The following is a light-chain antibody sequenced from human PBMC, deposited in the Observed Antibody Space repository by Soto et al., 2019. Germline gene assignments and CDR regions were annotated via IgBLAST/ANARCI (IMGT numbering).Light chain of an antibody. CDR2: AAS. J-gene: IGKJ3*01. Sequence: DIQMTQSPSSLSASVGDRVTITCRASQSISSYLNWYQQKPGKAPKLLIYAASSLQSGVPSRFSGSASGTDFTLTISSLQPEDFATYHCQQSYSTRFAFGPGNKVDIK. CDR3: QQSYSTRFA. V-gene: IGKV1-39*01. CDR1: QSISSY.